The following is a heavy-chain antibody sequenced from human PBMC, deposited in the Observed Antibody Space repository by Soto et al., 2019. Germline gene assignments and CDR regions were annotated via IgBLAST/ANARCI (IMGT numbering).Heavy chain of an antibody. D-gene: IGHD3-10*01. CDR1: GGSISSSSYY. J-gene: IGHJ6*03. V-gene: IGHV4-39*01. CDR3: ARHIRRRSGFGNYYYYMDV. Sequence: QLQLQESGPGLVKPSETLSLTCTVSGGSISSSSYYWGWIRQPPGKGLEWIGSIYYSGSTYYNPSLKSRVTVSVDTSKNQFSLKLSSVTAADTAVYYCARHIRRRSGFGNYYYYMDVWGKGTTVTVSS. CDR2: IYYSGST.